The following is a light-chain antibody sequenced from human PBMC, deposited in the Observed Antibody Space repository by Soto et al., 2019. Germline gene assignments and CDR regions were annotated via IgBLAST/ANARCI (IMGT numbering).Light chain of an antibody. CDR1: QDISNY. CDR2: EAS. Sequence: DIQMTQSPSSLSASVGDRVTITCQASQDISNYLSWSQHKPGKPPKLLIYEASSLKTGVPSRFSGSGSGTHFTFTISSLQPEDIATYYCQHYDNLPYTFGRGTKLEIK. J-gene: IGKJ2*01. V-gene: IGKV1-33*01. CDR3: QHYDNLPYT.